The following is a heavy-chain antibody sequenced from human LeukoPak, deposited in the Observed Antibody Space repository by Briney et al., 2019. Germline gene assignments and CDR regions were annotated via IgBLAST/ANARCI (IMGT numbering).Heavy chain of an antibody. CDR1: GGSISSGDYY. CDR3: ARHPRVSGSYAAFDV. D-gene: IGHD3-10*01. Sequence: SETLSLTCTVSGGSISSGDYYWSWIRQPPGKGLEWIGYIYYSGSTNYNPSLKSRVTISVDTSKNEFSLKLTSVTAADTAVYYCARHPRVSGSYAAFDVWGQGTKVTVSS. J-gene: IGHJ3*01. CDR2: IYYSGST. V-gene: IGHV4-30-4*01.